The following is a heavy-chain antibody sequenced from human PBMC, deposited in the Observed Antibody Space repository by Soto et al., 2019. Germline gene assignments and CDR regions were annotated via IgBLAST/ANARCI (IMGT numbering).Heavy chain of an antibody. V-gene: IGHV3-20*01. CDR1: GFTFDDYG. Sequence: EEQLVESGGGVVRPGGSLRLSCAASGFTFDDYGMSWVRQTPGKGLEWVAGINWKGDRSGHADSVKGRFTISRDNAKNSLYLQMNSLSAEDTAFYHCAREVEGSTGTKLFDPWGQGTLVTVSS. CDR2: INWKGDRS. CDR3: AREVEGSTGTKLFDP. D-gene: IGHD1-1*01. J-gene: IGHJ5*02.